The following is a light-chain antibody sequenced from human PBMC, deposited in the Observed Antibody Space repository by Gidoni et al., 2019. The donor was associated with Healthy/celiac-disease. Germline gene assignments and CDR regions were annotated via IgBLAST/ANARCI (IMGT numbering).Light chain of an antibody. CDR1: QRVSSSY. J-gene: IGKJ3*01. CDR3: QQYGSSPFP. CDR2: GSS. Sequence: VLTQSPGTLSLSPGEGAALSFRASQRVSSSYLAWYQQKPGPAPRLLIYGSSSRPTGIPVRFSGSGSGTDFTLTISRLDPEDFAVYYFQQYGSSPFPFGPGTKVDIQ. V-gene: IGKV3-20*01.